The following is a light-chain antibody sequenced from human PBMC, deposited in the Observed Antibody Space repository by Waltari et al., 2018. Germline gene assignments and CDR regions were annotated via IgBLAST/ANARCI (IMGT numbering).Light chain of an antibody. CDR1: QSISRS. V-gene: IGKV3-20*01. J-gene: IGKJ1*01. CDR3: QHYVRLPVT. Sequence: CRASQSISRSLAWYQQKPGQAPRLLIYGASSRATGVPDRFSGSGSGTDFSLTISRLEPEDFAVYYCQHYVRLPVTFGQGTKVEIK. CDR2: GAS.